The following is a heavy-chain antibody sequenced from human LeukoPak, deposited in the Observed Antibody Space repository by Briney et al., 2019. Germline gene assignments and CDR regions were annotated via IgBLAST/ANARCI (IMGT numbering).Heavy chain of an antibody. V-gene: IGHV1-18*01. CDR1: GYTFTSYG. Sequence: ASVKVSCKASGYTFTSYGITWVRQAPGEGLEWMGWISVYNDKTNYAQKLQGRVTITRNTSISTAYMELSSLRSEDTAAYYCARVRDGYNLSWGQGTLVTVSS. J-gene: IGHJ5*02. CDR3: ARVRDGYNLS. CDR2: ISVYNDKT. D-gene: IGHD5-24*01.